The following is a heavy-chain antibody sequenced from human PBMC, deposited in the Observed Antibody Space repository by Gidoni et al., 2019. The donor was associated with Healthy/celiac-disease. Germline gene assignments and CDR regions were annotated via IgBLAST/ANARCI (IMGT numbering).Heavy chain of an antibody. D-gene: IGHD1-1*01. V-gene: IGHV3-30-3*01. J-gene: IGHJ6*02. CDR2: ISYDGSNK. Sequence: VRQAPGKGLEWVAVISYDGSNKYYADSVKGRFTISRDNSKNTLYLQMNSLRAEDTAVYYCARASRGGTYYYYGMDVWGQGTTVTVSS. CDR3: ARASRGGTYYYYGMDV.